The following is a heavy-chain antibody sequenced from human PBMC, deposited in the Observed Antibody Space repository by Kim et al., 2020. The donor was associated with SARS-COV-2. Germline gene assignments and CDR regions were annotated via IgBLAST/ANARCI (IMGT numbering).Heavy chain of an antibody. D-gene: IGHD1-1*01. J-gene: IGHJ4*02. V-gene: IGHV1-18*01. Sequence: DRNYAQKFQGRVTMTTDTSTTTAYMELRSLRADDTAVYYCAREGLGSLGNYWGQGTLVTVSS. CDR2: DR. CDR3: AREGLGSLGNY.